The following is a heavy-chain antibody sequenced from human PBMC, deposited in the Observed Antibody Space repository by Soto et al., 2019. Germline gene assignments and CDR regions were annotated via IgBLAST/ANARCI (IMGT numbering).Heavy chain of an antibody. CDR1: GGTFSSYA. D-gene: IGHD3-3*01. J-gene: IGHJ6*02. CDR2: IIPIFGTA. V-gene: IGHV1-69*01. Sequence: QVQLVQFGAEVKKPGSSVKVSCKASGGTFSSYAISWVRQAPGQGLEWMGGIIPIFGTANYAQKFQGRVTITADESTSTAYMELSSLRSDDTAVYYCARERKMLVFGVVNPYGMDVWGQGTTVTVSS. CDR3: ARERKMLVFGVVNPYGMDV.